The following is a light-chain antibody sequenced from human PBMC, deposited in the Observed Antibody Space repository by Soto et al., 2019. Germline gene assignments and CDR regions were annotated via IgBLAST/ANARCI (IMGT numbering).Light chain of an antibody. CDR2: SSN. J-gene: IGLJ2*01. CDR3: AAWDDSLNGPV. V-gene: IGLV1-44*01. Sequence: QSVLTQPPSASGTPGQRVTISCSGSSSNIGSHTVNWYQQLPGTTPKLLMYSSNQRPSGVPDRFSGSKSGTSASLAISGLQSEDEADYYCAAWDDSLNGPVFGGGTQLTVL. CDR1: SSNIGSHT.